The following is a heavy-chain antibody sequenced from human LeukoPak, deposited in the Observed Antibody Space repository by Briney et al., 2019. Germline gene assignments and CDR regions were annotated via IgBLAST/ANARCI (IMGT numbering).Heavy chain of an antibody. D-gene: IGHD6-19*01. Sequence: GESLKISCKSSGYSFTNYWITWVRQMPAKGLEWMGRIDPSDSYTNYSPSFQGHVTISADNSISTAYLQWSSLKASDTAMYYCARHGGSGWYDYWGQGTLVTVSS. J-gene: IGHJ4*02. CDR3: ARHGGSGWYDY. CDR1: GYSFTNYW. V-gene: IGHV5-10-1*01. CDR2: IDPSDSYT.